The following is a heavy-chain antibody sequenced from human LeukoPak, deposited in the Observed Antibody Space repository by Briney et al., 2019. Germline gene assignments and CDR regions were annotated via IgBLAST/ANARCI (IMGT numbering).Heavy chain of an antibody. V-gene: IGHV3-74*01. CDR3: ARGAGPYY. CDR2: INSDGSST. Sequence: GGSLRLSCAASGVTFSSYWMHWVRQAPGKGQVWVSRINSDGSSTSYADSVKGRFTISRDNAKNTLYLQMNSLRAEDTAVFYCARGAGPYYWGQGTLVTVSS. CDR1: GVTFSSYW. J-gene: IGHJ4*02. D-gene: IGHD6-19*01.